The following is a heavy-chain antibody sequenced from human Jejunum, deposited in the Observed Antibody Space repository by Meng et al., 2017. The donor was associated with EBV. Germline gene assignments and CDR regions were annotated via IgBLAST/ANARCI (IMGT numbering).Heavy chain of an antibody. Sequence: QLQEPVPGMVKPSHTLSLTGSVSGYSMSNSNWWGWIRQPPGKGLEWIGYIYYTGTTYYNPSLKSRVTMSIDTSKNHFSLKLTSVTTMDTAVYYCAKRMPGTGFDYWGRGTLVTVSS. J-gene: IGHJ4*02. CDR3: AKRMPGTGFDY. CDR2: IYYTGTT. D-gene: IGHD1-1*01. CDR1: GYSMSNSNW. V-gene: IGHV4-28*01.